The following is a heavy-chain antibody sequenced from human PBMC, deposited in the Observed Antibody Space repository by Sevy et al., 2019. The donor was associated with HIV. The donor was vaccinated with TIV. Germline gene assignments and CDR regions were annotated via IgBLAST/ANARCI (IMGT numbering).Heavy chain of an antibody. V-gene: IGHV4-39*01. CDR3: ARPGDSSALRGGYQYTVAI. CDR1: GGSIRTSGDY. D-gene: IGHD6-19*01. CDR2: VYNSGRT. J-gene: IGHJ6*02. Sequence: SETLSLTCTVSGGSIRTSGDYRGWIRQAPGKGLEWIGSVYNSGRTHYNSSLRGRVTISVDTSKNQFSLRLSSVTAADTAVYYCARPGDSSALRGGYQYTVAIWGQGTTVTVSS.